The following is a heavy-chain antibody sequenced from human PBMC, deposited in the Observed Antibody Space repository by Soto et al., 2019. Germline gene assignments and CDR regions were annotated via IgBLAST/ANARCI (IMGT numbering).Heavy chain of an antibody. CDR1: GFTFSSYG. CDR3: ARPDCSGGSCYVDY. V-gene: IGHV3-33*01. D-gene: IGHD2-15*01. J-gene: IGHJ4*02. CDR2: IWYDGSNK. Sequence: QVQLVESGGGVVQPGRSLRLSCAASGFTFSSYGMHWVRQAPGKGLEWVAVIWYDGSNKYYADSVKGRFTISRDNSENTLYLQMNSLRAEDTAVYYCARPDCSGGSCYVDYWGQGTLVTVSS.